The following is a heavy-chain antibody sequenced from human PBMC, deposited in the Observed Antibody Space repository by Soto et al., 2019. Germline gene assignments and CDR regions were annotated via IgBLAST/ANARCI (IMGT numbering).Heavy chain of an antibody. Sequence: SETLSLTCTVSGGSISSSSYYWGWIRQPPGKGLEWIGSIYYSGSTYYNPSLKSRVTISVETSKNQFSLKLSSVTAADTAVYYCARLYCTNGVCHLYYYYYMDVWGKGTTVTVSS. J-gene: IGHJ6*03. CDR3: ARLYCTNGVCHLYYYYYMDV. CDR1: GGSISSSSYY. V-gene: IGHV4-39*01. D-gene: IGHD2-8*01. CDR2: IYYSGST.